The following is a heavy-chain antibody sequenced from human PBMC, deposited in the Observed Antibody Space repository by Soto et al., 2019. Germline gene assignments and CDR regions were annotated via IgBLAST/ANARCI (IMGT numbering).Heavy chain of an antibody. Sequence: TLSLTCAVSGVSISSGNWWTWVRQTPQRGLEYIGEIFHDGTANYYPSFERRVAISVDTSKNQFSLKLTSVTAADTAIYFCARLVYDTRLNYMYFDFWGQGXLVTVYS. CDR1: GVSISSGNW. V-gene: IGHV4-4*01. CDR3: ARLVYDTRLNYMYFDF. J-gene: IGHJ4*02. CDR2: IFHDGTA. D-gene: IGHD2-8*01.